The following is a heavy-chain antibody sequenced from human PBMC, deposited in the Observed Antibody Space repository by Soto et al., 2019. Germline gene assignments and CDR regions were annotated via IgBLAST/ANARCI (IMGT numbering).Heavy chain of an antibody. V-gene: IGHV3-74*03. CDR2: ITSDGSSS. CDR1: GFTFGTYW. Sequence: EVQLVESGGAVVQPGGSLRLSCAASGFTFGTYWMHWVRRPPGKGLVWVARITSDGSSSTYADAVKGRFTISRDNAKNTLYLQMHSLRADDTAVYYCVRHFDKWGQGTLVTVSS. CDR3: VRHFDK. J-gene: IGHJ4*02.